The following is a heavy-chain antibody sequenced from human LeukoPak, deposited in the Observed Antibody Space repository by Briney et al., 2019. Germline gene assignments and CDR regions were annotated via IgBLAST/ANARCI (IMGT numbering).Heavy chain of an antibody. CDR2: IYYSGST. CDR1: GGSISSSSYY. Sequence: SETLSLTCTVSGGSISSSSYYWGWIRQPPGKGLEWIGSIYYSGSTYYNPSLKSRVTISVDTSKNQFSLKLSSVTAADTAVYYCARRRIAARGYYFDYWGQGTLVTVSS. J-gene: IGHJ4*02. D-gene: IGHD6-6*01. CDR3: ARRRIAARGYYFDY. V-gene: IGHV4-39*07.